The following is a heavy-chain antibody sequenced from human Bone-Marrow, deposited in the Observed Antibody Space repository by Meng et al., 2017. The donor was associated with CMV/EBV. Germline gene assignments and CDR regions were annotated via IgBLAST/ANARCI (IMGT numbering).Heavy chain of an antibody. CDR2: IIPIFGTA. J-gene: IGHJ6*02. V-gene: IGHV1-8*03. CDR1: GYTFNNYH. Sequence: ASVKVSCKTSGYTFNNYHINWVRQAPGQGLEWMGGIIPIFGTANYAQKFQGRVTITRNTSISTAYMELSSLRSEDTAVYYCARGPADVLRFLEWLLPTPYYYYGMDVWGQGTTVTVSS. D-gene: IGHD3-3*01. CDR3: ARGPADVLRFLEWLLPTPYYYYGMDV.